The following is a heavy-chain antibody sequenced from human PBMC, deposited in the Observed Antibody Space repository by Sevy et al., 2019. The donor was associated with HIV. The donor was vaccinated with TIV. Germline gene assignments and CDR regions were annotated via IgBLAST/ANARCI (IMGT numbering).Heavy chain of an antibody. V-gene: IGHV1-18*01. CDR3: ARVPTYYFCSGTYFDY. CDR1: GYTFSSNG. Sequence: ASVKVSCKASGYTFSSNGIAWVRQAPGQGLQWMGWIGVYNGNSNYAQNLRDRVTMTTDTSTSTAYMELKSLRSDDTAVYYCARVPTYYFCSGTYFDYWGQGTLVTVSS. D-gene: IGHD3-10*01. CDR2: IGVYNGNS. J-gene: IGHJ4*02.